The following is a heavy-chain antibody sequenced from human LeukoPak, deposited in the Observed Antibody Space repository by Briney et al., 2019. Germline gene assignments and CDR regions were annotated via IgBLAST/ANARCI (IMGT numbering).Heavy chain of an antibody. D-gene: IGHD2-2*02. Sequence: AGGSLRLSCAASGFTFSSYAMHWVRQAPGKGLEWVAVISYDGRNKDYADSVKGRLTISRDNYKKTLYLQMNSLRAEDTAVYYCARDQLVVPAAILSPRAFDIRGQGTMVTVSS. CDR2: ISYDGRNK. CDR3: ARDQLVVPAAILSPRAFDI. J-gene: IGHJ3*02. V-gene: IGHV3-30*04. CDR1: GFTFSSYA.